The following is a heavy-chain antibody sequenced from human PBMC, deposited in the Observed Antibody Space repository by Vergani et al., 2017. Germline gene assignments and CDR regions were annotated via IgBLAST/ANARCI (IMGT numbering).Heavy chain of an antibody. J-gene: IGHJ6*02. CDR3: ARAYCSSTSCHPYYYGMDG. Sequence: EVQLVETGGGLIQPGGSLRLSCAASGFTVSTNYMTWVRQAPGKGLEWVSIIYSDGSTYYADSVKGRFTISRDNSKNTLYLQMNSLRAEDTAVYYCARAYCSSTSCHPYYYGMDGWGQGTTVTVSS. CDR1: GFTVSTNY. D-gene: IGHD2-2*01. CDR2: IYSDGST. V-gene: IGHV3-53*05.